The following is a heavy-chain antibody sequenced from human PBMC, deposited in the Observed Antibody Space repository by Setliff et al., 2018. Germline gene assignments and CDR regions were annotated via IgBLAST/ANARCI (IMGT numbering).Heavy chain of an antibody. D-gene: IGHD2-15*01. CDR1: GFTFSTHA. CDR2: IWSDGNTT. J-gene: IGHJ4*02. Sequence: GGSLRPSCATSGFTFSTHAMHWARQAPGKGLDWVAMIWSDGNTTYYADSVKGRFTISRDNSKNTLYLQMNSLRPEDTAVYYCARTCSGSGCYAGLESWGQGTPVTVSS. CDR3: ARTCSGSGCYAGLES. V-gene: IGHV3-30*02.